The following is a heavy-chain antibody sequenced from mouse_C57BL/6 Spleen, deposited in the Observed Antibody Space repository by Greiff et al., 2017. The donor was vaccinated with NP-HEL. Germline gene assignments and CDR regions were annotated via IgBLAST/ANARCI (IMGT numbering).Heavy chain of an antibody. J-gene: IGHJ1*03. CDR2: FYPGSGSI. D-gene: IGHD4-1*01. Sequence: VQLQQSGAELVKPGASVKLSCKASGYTFTEYTIHWVKQRSGQGLEWIGWFYPGSGSITYNEKFKDKATLTADNSSSTIYMELSRMTSEDSAVYFCARHEETGSLSYWYFDVWGTGTTVTVSS. V-gene: IGHV1-62-2*01. CDR3: ARHEETGSLSYWYFDV. CDR1: GYTFTEYT.